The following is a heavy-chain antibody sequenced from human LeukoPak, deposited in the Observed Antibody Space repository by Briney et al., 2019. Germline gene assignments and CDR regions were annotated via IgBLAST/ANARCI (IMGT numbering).Heavy chain of an antibody. D-gene: IGHD3-22*01. V-gene: IGHV3-30-3*01. CDR3: ARSSPSVGVVITSDAFDI. J-gene: IGHJ3*02. Sequence: GGSLRLSCAASGFTFSSYAMHWVRQAPGKGLEWVAVISYDGSNKYYADSVKGRFTISRDNSKNTLYLQMNSLSAEDTAVYNCARSSPSVGVVITSDAFDIWGQGKMVTVSS. CDR1: GFTFSSYA. CDR2: ISYDGSNK.